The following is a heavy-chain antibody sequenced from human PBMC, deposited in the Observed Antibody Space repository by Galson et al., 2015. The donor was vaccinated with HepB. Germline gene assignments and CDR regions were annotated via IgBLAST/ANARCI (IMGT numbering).Heavy chain of an antibody. D-gene: IGHD2-2*01. V-gene: IGHV1-58*02. J-gene: IGHJ3*02. CDR2: IVVGSGNT. CDR3: AAAVPAATDAFDI. Sequence: SVKVSCKASGFTFTSSAMQWVRQARGQRLEWIGWIVVGSGNTNYAQKFQERVTITRDMSTSTAYMELSSLRSEDTAVYYCAAAVPAATDAFDIWGQGTMVTVSS. CDR1: GFTFTSSA.